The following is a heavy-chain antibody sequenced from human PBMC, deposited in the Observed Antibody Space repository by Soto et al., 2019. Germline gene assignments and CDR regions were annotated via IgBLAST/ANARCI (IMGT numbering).Heavy chain of an antibody. Sequence: GGSLRLSSAASGFTFSSYLMSWVRQSPGKGLEWVANIKQDGSEKYYVDSVKGRFTISRDNAKNSLYLQMNSLRAEDTAVYYCARDRGYSGYGEVYYYYGMDVWGQGTTVTVSS. D-gene: IGHD5-12*01. V-gene: IGHV3-7*01. CDR3: ARDRGYSGYGEVYYYYGMDV. CDR1: GFTFSSYL. J-gene: IGHJ6*02. CDR2: IKQDGSEK.